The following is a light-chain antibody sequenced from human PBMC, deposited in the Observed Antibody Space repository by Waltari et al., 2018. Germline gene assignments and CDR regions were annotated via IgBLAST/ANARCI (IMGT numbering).Light chain of an antibody. J-gene: IGLJ3*02. CDR3: ASWDDSLSVGV. Sequence: QSVLTQPPSASATPGQRLTISCSGSISTLGTNYVYWYQQFPGTAPKRLSQRNNQRPSGVPDRFSGSKSGTSASLAISGLRSEDEADYYCASWDDSLSVGVCGGGTKLTVL. CDR2: RNN. CDR1: ISTLGTNY. V-gene: IGLV1-47*01.